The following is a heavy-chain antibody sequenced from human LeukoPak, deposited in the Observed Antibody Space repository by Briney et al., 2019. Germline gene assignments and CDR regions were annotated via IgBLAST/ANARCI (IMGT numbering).Heavy chain of an antibody. CDR3: ARDGMVRGVIIWDAFDI. V-gene: IGHV3-11*05. D-gene: IGHD3-10*01. CDR2: ISTSGNYI. J-gene: IGHJ3*02. Sequence: GGSLRLSCAASGFTFSDYYMSWIRQAPGKGLEWVSYISTSGNYIKDADSVKGRFTISRDNAKNSLFLRMSSLRVEDTAVYYCARDGMVRGVIIWDAFDIWGQGTMVTVSS. CDR1: GFTFSDYY.